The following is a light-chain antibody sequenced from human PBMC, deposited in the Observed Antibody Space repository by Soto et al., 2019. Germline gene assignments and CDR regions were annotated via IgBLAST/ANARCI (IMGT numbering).Light chain of an antibody. CDR2: ASS. CDR1: QAIRSH. V-gene: IGKV1D-8*01. J-gene: IGKJ2*01. Sequence: VIWMTQSPSLVSASTGDRLNISCRMSQAIRSHLAWYQQKPGKAPNLLIFASSTLHNGVPSRFSGSGFGTDFTLSISGLQSKDFATYYCQQYYSFPYTFGRGTKVEF. CDR3: QQYYSFPYT.